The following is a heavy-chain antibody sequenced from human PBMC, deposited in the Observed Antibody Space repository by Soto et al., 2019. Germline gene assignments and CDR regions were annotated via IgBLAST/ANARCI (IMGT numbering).Heavy chain of an antibody. CDR3: ARLSGGGGGSGSYYVAY. J-gene: IGHJ4*02. D-gene: IGHD3-10*01. CDR1: SGYISTIAW. Sequence: PSETLSLTCGVSSGYISTIAWWSWVRQPPGKGLEWIGETSHSGITNYNPSLKSRVIISIDRSENQVSLKLSSVTAADTAVYFCARLSGGGGGSGSYYVAYWGQGTLVTVSS. V-gene: IGHV4-4*02. CDR2: TSHSGIT.